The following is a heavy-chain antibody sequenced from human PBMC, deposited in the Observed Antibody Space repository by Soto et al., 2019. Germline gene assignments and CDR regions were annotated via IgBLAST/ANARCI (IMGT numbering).Heavy chain of an antibody. J-gene: IGHJ4*02. V-gene: IGHV3-23*01. CDR2: ISGSGGST. D-gene: IGHD6-19*01. Sequence: EVQLLESGGGLVQPGGSLRLSCAASGFTFSSYAMSWVRQAPGKGLEWVSAISGSGGSTYYADSVKGRFTISRDNSKNTLYLQMNSLRADDTAVYYCAKGETGYSSGWSWTSHFDYWGQGTLVTVSS. CDR1: GFTFSSYA. CDR3: AKGETGYSSGWSWTSHFDY.